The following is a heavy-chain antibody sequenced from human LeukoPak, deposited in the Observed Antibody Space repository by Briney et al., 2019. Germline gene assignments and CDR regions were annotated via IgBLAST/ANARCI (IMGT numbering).Heavy chain of an antibody. J-gene: IGHJ4*02. CDR3: ARAPWGDYVDY. CDR2: IYYSGST. CDR1: GGSISSGDYY. D-gene: IGHD3-16*01. V-gene: IGHV4-30-4*01. Sequence: SQTLSLTCTVSGGSISSGDYYWSWIRQPPGKGLEWIGYIYYSGSTYYNPSLKSRVTISVDTSKNQFSLKLSSVTAADTAVYYCARAPWGDYVDYWGQGTLVSVSS.